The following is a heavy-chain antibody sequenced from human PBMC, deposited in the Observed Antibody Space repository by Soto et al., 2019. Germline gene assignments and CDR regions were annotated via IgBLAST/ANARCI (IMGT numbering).Heavy chain of an antibody. CDR2: ISSSSSYI. J-gene: IGHJ6*02. D-gene: IGHD2-2*01. V-gene: IGHV3-21*01. CDR1: GFTFSSYS. Sequence: GGSLRLSCAASGFTFSSYSMNWVRQAPGKGLEWVSSISSSSSYIYYADSVKGRFTISRDNAKNSLYLQMNSLRAEDTAVYYCARDRKIVVVPAAKYYYYGMDVWGQGTTVTVSS. CDR3: ARDRKIVVVPAAKYYYYGMDV.